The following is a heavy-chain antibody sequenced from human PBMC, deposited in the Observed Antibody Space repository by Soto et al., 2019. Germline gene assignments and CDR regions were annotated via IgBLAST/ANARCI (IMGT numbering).Heavy chain of an antibody. CDR3: ATYTGYSYGYGYYFDY. V-gene: IGHV1-69*13. CDR1: GGTFSSYA. CDR2: IIPIFGTA. Sequence: SVKVSCKASGGTFSSYAISWVRQAPGQGLEWMGGIIPIFGTANYAQKFQGRVTITADESTSTAYMELSSLRSEDTAVYYCATYTGYSYGYGYYFDYWGQGTLVTVSA. D-gene: IGHD5-18*01. J-gene: IGHJ4*02.